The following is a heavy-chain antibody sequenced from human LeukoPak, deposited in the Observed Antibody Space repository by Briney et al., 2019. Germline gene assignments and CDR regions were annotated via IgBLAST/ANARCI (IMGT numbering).Heavy chain of an antibody. CDR2: IGIDSGNT. V-gene: IGHV3-48*01. Sequence: GGSLRLSCTASGFPFIEYSMNWVRQASGKGLEWISYIGIDSGNTYYADSVRGRLTISRDNSKNTLYLQMHSLRADDTAVYFCAKDSRLLITYFDYWGQGTLVTVSS. CDR3: AKDSRLLITYFDY. J-gene: IGHJ4*02. D-gene: IGHD3-9*01. CDR1: GFPFIEYS.